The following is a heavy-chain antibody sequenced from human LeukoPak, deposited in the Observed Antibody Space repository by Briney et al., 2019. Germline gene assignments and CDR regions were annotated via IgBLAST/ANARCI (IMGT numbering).Heavy chain of an antibody. CDR1: GFTFSSYS. V-gene: IGHV3-23*01. D-gene: IGHD3-3*01. CDR2: ISGSGGST. Sequence: PGGSLRLSCAASGFTFSSYSMRWVRQAPGKGLEWISDISGSGGSTYYAAPVKGRFTISRDNSKNTLYLQMTSLRAEATALYSFAKDTYAFSPGSDVWGQEATGTVS. CDR3: AKDTYAFSPGSDV. J-gene: IGHJ6*02.